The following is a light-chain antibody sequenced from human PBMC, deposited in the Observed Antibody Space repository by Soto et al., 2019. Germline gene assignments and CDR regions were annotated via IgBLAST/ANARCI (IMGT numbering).Light chain of an antibody. J-gene: IGKJ4*01. CDR3: QQYISSPLT. CDR1: RSINSNY. CDR2: GAS. V-gene: IGKV3-20*01. Sequence: EIVLTQSPVNLSLSPGGGATLSCRASRSINSNYLAGYQQKPGQAPSLLTYGASSRATDVPDRFSASGSGTDFALTISRLEPEDVAVYYCQQYISSPLTFGGGTKVEI.